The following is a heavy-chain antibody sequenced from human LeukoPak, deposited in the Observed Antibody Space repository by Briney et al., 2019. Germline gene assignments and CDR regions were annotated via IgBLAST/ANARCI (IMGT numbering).Heavy chain of an antibody. Sequence: PGGSLRLSCAASGFTFTNYAMHWVRQAPGKGLEWVAFIPYDGSDKYYADSVKGRFTISRDNSKNTLSLQMNSLRAGDTAVYYCAKDWSASSGWFLDYWGQGTLVTVSS. CDR1: GFTFTNYA. V-gene: IGHV3-30*02. J-gene: IGHJ4*02. CDR2: IPYDGSDK. CDR3: AKDWSASSGWFLDY. D-gene: IGHD6-19*01.